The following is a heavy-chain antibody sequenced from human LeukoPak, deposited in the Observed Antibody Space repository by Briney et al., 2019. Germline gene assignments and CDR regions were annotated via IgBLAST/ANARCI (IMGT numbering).Heavy chain of an antibody. D-gene: IGHD3-10*01. J-gene: IGHJ3*02. CDR3: ATQRELRGEYDAFDI. CDR2: IYTSGST. Sequence: SETLSLTCTVSGDSISSGNFYWSWIRQPAGKGLEWIGRIYTSGSTNYNPSLKSRVTISVDTSKNQFSLKLSSVTAADTAVYYCATQRELRGEYDAFDIWGQGTMVTVSS. V-gene: IGHV4-61*02. CDR1: GDSISSGNFY.